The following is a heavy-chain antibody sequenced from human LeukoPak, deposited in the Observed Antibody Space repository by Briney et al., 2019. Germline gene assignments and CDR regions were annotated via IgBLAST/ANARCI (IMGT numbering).Heavy chain of an antibody. CDR3: AAGYYYDSRGYYGPPDS. Sequence: PSETLSLTCTVSGGSISSSSYYWGWIRQPPGKGLEWIGSIYSNGNTHYNPSLKSRVTVSVDTSKNQFSLKLSPVTAADTAVYFCAAGYYYDSRGYYGPPDSWGQGTLVTVSS. V-gene: IGHV4-39*01. CDR1: GGSISSSSYY. CDR2: IYSNGNT. D-gene: IGHD3-22*01. J-gene: IGHJ4*02.